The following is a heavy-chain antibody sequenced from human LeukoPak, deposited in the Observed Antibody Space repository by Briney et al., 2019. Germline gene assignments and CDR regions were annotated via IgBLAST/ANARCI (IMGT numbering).Heavy chain of an antibody. D-gene: IGHD3-10*01. CDR1: GGSVSSSSYY. CDR2: LYYSGST. J-gene: IGHJ5*02. CDR3: ARDRGYYGSGSPNWFDP. Sequence: SETLSLTCTVSGGSVSSSSYYWGWIRQPPGKGLEWIGSLYYSGSTYYNPSLKSRVTISVDTSKNQFSLKLSSVTAADTAVYYCARDRGYYGSGSPNWFDPWGQGTLVTVSS. V-gene: IGHV4-39*07.